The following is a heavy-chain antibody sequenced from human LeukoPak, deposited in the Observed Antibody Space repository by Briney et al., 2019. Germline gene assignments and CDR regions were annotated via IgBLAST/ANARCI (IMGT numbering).Heavy chain of an antibody. V-gene: IGHV4-61*02. CDR3: AREVVDSVVTFDY. J-gene: IGHJ4*02. CDR1: GGSISSGPYY. CDR2: IYTSGST. D-gene: IGHD3-9*01. Sequence: SETLSLTCTVSGGSISSGPYYRSWIRQPAGKGLEWIGRIYTSGSTNYNPSLKSRVTISVDTSKNQFSLKLSSVTAADTAVYYCAREVVDSVVTFDYWGQGILVTVSS.